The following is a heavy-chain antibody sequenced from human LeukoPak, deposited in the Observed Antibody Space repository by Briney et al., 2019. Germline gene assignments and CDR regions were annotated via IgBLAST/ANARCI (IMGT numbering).Heavy chain of an antibody. CDR1: GGPFSRLA. Sequence: GASVKVSCKASGGPFSRLAFSWVRQAPGQGLEWMGGSIPVYGTPNYAQSFQGRVTITTDDSTSTVYMELSRLTSEDTAIYYCARDSSGYPVGYFEHWGQGPLVTVSS. CDR2: SIPVYGTP. V-gene: IGHV1-69*05. D-gene: IGHD3-22*01. CDR3: ARDSSGYPVGYFEH. J-gene: IGHJ1*01.